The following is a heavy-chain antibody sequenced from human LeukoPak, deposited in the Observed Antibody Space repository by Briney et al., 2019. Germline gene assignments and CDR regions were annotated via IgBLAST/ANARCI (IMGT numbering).Heavy chain of an antibody. CDR2: ISSSGSTI. V-gene: IGHV3-11*01. CDR1: GFTFSDYY. CDR3: ARARSRYPTVDY. J-gene: IGHJ4*02. D-gene: IGHD6-13*01. Sequence: GGSLRLSCAASGFTFSDYYMSWVRQAPGKGLEWVSYISSSGSTIYYADSVKGRFTISRDNAKNSLYLQMNSLRAEDTAVYYCARARSRYPTVDYWGQGALVTVSS.